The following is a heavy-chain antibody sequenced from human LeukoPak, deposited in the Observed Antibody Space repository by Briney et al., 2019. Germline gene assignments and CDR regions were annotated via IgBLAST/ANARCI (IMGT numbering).Heavy chain of an antibody. CDR1: GFTFSSYW. Sequence: GGSLRLSCAASGFTFSSYWMRWVRQAPGKGLVWVSRINSDGSSTSYADSVKGRFTISRDNAKNTLYLQMNSLRAEDTAVYYCARDRSSWDYYYYYGMDVWGQGTTVTVSS. J-gene: IGHJ6*02. D-gene: IGHD6-13*01. V-gene: IGHV3-74*01. CDR2: INSDGSST. CDR3: ARDRSSWDYYYYYGMDV.